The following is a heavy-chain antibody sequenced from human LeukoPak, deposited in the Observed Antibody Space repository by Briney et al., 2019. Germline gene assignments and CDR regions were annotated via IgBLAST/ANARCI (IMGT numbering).Heavy chain of an antibody. J-gene: IGHJ4*02. D-gene: IGHD6-19*01. CDR2: IRSKAYGGTT. CDR3: TRKQWLDN. CDR1: GFTFGDYA. V-gene: IGHV3-49*05. Sequence: KTGGSLRLSCTASGFTFGDYAMSWFRQAPGKGLEGGGFIRSKAYGGTTEYAASVKGRFTISRDDSNNIAYLQMNSLKTEDTAVYYCTRKQWLDNWGQGTLVTVSS.